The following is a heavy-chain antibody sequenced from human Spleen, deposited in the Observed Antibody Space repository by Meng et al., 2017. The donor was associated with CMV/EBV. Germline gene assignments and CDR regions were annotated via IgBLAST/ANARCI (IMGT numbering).Heavy chain of an antibody. D-gene: IGHD4-11*01. V-gene: IGHV1-69*05. CDR2: ITPMHDTT. CDR3: GIDYNNYAWFDP. CDR1: GGDYNTCA. Sequence: CKGCGGDYNTCAFTWVRRAPGQGLGWMGEITPMHDTTHYEQKFQSRVAITTDESTSTAYMELSSLRSDDTAVYYCGIDYNNYAWFDPWGQGTLVTVSS. J-gene: IGHJ5*02.